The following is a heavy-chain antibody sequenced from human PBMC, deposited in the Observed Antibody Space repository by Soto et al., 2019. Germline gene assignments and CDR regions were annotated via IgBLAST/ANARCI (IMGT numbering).Heavy chain of an antibody. D-gene: IGHD6-13*01. Sequence: QVQLLQSGGEVKKPGASVRVSCRASGYTFPTYGIAWLRQAPGQGLEWMGWISVYNGFTHYAQKFRGRVTVTTETSTSTVHMELRSLSSDDTAVYYCAREFEGHSSSWPFDYWGQGTLVTVSA. CDR2: ISVYNGFT. CDR3: AREFEGHSSSWPFDY. J-gene: IGHJ4*02. V-gene: IGHV1-18*01. CDR1: GYTFPTYG.